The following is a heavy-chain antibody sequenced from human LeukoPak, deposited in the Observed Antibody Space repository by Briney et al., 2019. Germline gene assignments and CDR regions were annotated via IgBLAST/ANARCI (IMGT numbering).Heavy chain of an antibody. CDR1: GFTFSTYF. CDR2: VASDGSHT. V-gene: IGHV3-30-3*01. Sequence: GGSLRLSCAASGFTFSTYFMHWVRQAPGKGLEWVADVASDGSHTFYVESVKGRFTISRDNSKNTLYSQMNSLRAEDTAVYFCARERQDTILHSGAFDIWGQGTMVTVSS. CDR3: ARERQDTILHSGAFDI. D-gene: IGHD2-21*01. J-gene: IGHJ3*02.